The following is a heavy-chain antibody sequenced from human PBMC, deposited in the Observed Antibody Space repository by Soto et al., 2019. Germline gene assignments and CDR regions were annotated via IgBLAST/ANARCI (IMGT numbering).Heavy chain of an antibody. CDR3: TTRVGLYYYDSSGSED. D-gene: IGHD3-22*01. Sequence: GGSLRLSCAASGFTFSNAWMNWVRQAPGKGLEWVGRIKSKTDGGTTDYAAPVKGRFTISRDDSKNTLYLQVNSLKTEDTAVYYCTTRVGLYYYDSSGSEDWGQGTLVTVSS. CDR1: GFTFSNAW. J-gene: IGHJ4*02. CDR2: IKSKTDGGTT. V-gene: IGHV3-15*07.